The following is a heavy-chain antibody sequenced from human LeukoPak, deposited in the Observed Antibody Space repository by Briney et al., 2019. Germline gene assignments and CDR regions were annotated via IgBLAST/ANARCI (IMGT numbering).Heavy chain of an antibody. Sequence: GSLTLSCAASGFTFSSYAMSWVRQAPGKGLEWVSAISGSGGSTYYADSVKGRFTISRDNSKNTLYLQMNSLRAEDTAVYYCAKSIVLMVYAPPYYYGMDVWGQGTTVTVSS. V-gene: IGHV3-23*01. CDR3: AKSIVLMVYAPPYYYGMDV. D-gene: IGHD2-8*01. CDR1: GFTFSSYA. J-gene: IGHJ6*02. CDR2: ISGSGGST.